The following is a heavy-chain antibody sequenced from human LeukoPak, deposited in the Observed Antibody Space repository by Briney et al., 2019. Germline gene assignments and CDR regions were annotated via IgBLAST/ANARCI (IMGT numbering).Heavy chain of an antibody. CDR3: VTDTSMGGLFDY. V-gene: IGHV3-21*01. CDR1: GFTFSNFA. D-gene: IGHD5-18*01. Sequence: GGSLRLSCAASGFTFSNFAMTWVRQAPGKGLEWVSSIVGSSSTYYADSLKGRFTISRDNAKNSLYLQMNSLRDEDTALYYCVTDTSMGGLFDYWGQGTLVTVSS. J-gene: IGHJ4*02. CDR2: IVGSSST.